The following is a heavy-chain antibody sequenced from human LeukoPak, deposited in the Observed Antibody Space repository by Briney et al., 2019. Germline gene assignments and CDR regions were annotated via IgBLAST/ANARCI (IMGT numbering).Heavy chain of an antibody. CDR3: ASAKNYYYYMDV. V-gene: IGHV3-53*01. Sequence: GGSLRLSCAASGFTVSSNYMSWVRQAPGKGLEWVSVIYTGGSTYYVDSVKGRFTISRDNSKNTLYLQMNSLRAEDTAVYYCASAKNYYYYMDVWGKGTTVTVSS. J-gene: IGHJ6*03. CDR2: IYTGGST. CDR1: GFTVSSNY.